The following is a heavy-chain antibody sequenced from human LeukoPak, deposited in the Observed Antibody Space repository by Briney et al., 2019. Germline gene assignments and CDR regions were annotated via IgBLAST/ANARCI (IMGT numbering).Heavy chain of an antibody. D-gene: IGHD3-10*01. CDR2: IIPILGIA. J-gene: IGHJ6*02. V-gene: IGHV1-69*04. Sequence: GASVKVSCKASGGTFSSYAISWVRQAPGQGLEWMGRIIPILGIANYAQKFQGRVTITADKSTSTVYMELSSLRSEDTAVYYCAREFESGVRRNYGMDVWGQGTTVTVSS. CDR1: GGTFSSYA. CDR3: AREFESGVRRNYGMDV.